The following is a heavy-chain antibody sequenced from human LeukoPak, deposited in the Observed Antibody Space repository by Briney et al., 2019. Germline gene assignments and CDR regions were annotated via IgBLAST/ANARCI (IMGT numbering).Heavy chain of an antibody. CDR2: IIPIFGTA. V-gene: IGHV1-69*05. CDR1: GYTFTSYA. J-gene: IGHJ6*03. CDR3: PRDRQFGGYSYGLYYYYMDV. D-gene: IGHD5-18*01. Sequence: SVKVSCKASGYTFTSYAISWVRQAPGQGLEWMGRIIPIFGTANYAQKFQGRVTITTDESTSTAYMELSSLRSEDTAVYYCPRDRQFGGYSYGLYYYYMDVWGKGTTVTVSS.